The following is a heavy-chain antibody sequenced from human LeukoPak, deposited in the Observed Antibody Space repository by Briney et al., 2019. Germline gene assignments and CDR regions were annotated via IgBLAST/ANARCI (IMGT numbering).Heavy chain of an antibody. Sequence: SVTVSCKASGGTFSSYAISWVRQAPGQGLEWMGRIIPIFGIANYAQKFQGRVTITADKSTSTAYMELSSLRSEDTAVYYCASDQENYYDSSGYYFGDYWGQGTLVTVSS. CDR1: GGTFSSYA. CDR2: IIPIFGIA. V-gene: IGHV1-69*04. D-gene: IGHD3-22*01. CDR3: ASDQENYYDSSGYYFGDY. J-gene: IGHJ4*02.